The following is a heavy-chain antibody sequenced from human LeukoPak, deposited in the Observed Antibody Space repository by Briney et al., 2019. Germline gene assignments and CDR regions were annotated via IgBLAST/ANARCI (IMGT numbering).Heavy chain of an antibody. Sequence: ASVTVSCKASGYTFTGYYMHWVRQAPGQGLEWMAWINPNTGDAAYAQKFQGRVTMTRDTSISTAYMEVSRLRSDDTAVYYCARDRSRWTYDYWGQGTLVTVSS. CDR1: GYTFTGYY. CDR2: INPNTGDA. J-gene: IGHJ4*02. V-gene: IGHV1-2*02. CDR3: ARDRSRWTYDY. D-gene: IGHD3-3*01.